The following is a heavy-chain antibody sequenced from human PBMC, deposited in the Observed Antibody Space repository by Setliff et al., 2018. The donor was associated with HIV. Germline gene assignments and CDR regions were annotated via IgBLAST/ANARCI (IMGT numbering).Heavy chain of an antibody. D-gene: IGHD4-17*01. CDR3: ARGAGLYGDYHVY. CDR1: GGSISSPGYY. CDR2: FYYTGSD. Sequence: TLSLTCTVSGGSISSPGYYWSWIRQHPGKGLEWIGYFYYTGSDHYNPSLKSRVTISVDTSKNQFSLKLRSVTAADTAVYYCARGAGLYGDYHVYWGQGTLVTVSS. J-gene: IGHJ4*02. V-gene: IGHV4-31*03.